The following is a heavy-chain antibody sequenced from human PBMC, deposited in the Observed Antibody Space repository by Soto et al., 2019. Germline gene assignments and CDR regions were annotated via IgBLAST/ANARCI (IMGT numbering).Heavy chain of an antibody. J-gene: IGHJ4*02. CDR1: GGTFSSYA. CDR3: ARDGGVYDYSPFDY. Sequence: QVKLVQSGAEVKKPGSSVKVSCKASGGTFSSYAISWVRQAPGQGLEWMGGIIPIFGTADYAQKFQGRVTITAHESTSAAYMELSSLRSEDTAVYYCARDGGVYDYSPFDYWGQGTLVTVSS. D-gene: IGHD4-4*01. V-gene: IGHV1-69*12. CDR2: IIPIFGTA.